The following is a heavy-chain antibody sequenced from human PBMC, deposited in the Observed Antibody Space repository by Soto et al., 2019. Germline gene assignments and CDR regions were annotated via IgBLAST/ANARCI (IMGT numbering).Heavy chain of an antibody. CDR2: IYYSGST. D-gene: IGHD2-15*01. J-gene: IGHJ4*02. CDR1: GGSISSYY. CDR3: ARTYCSGGSCYDLFDY. Sequence: SETLSLTCTVSGGSISSYYWSWIRQPPGKGLEWIGYIYYSGSTNYNPSLKSRVTISVDTSKNQFSLRLSSVTAADTAVYYCARTYCSGGSCYDLFDYWGQGTLVTVSS. V-gene: IGHV4-59*08.